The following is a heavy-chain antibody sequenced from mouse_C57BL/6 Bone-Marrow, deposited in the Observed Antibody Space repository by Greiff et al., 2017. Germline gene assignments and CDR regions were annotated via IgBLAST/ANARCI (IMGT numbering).Heavy chain of an antibody. D-gene: IGHD1-1*01. CDR1: GFTFSDYG. CDR2: ISNLAYSI. CDR3: ARQYYGTYWYFDV. V-gene: IGHV5-15*01. Sequence: EVKLVESGGGLVQPGGSLKLSCAASGFTFSDYGMAWVRQAPRKGPEWVAFISNLAYSIYYADTVTGRFTISRENAKNTLYLEMSSLRSEGTAMYYCARQYYGTYWYFDVWGTGTTVTVSS. J-gene: IGHJ1*03.